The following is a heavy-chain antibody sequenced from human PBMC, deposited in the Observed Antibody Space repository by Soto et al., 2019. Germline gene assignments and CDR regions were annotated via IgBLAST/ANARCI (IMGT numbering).Heavy chain of an antibody. D-gene: IGHD3-22*01. J-gene: IGHJ4*02. CDR2: ISFDGSKK. CDR1: GFTFSNYA. CDR3: AKARRSYDSSGYCFDY. Sequence: GGSLRLSCAASGFTFSNYAMNWVRQTPGKGLEWVAVISFDGSKKYYTDSVKGRFTISRDNAKSALYLQITSLRAEDTALYYCAKARRSYDSSGYCFDYWGQGTLVTVSP. V-gene: IGHV3-30*18.